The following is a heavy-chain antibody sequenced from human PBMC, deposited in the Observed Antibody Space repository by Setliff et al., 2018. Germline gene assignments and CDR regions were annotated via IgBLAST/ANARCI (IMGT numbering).Heavy chain of an antibody. V-gene: IGHV4-38-2*02. CDR3: ARDNTILGATDH. CDR2: IYHRGRT. D-gene: IGHD1-26*01. Sequence: SETLSLTCGVSGISISSGHYWGWIRQAPGKGLEWIGTIYHRGRTYYNPSLNSRVTISVDTSTNQFSLRLTSLTAADTAVYFCARDNTILGATDHWGQGTLVTVSS. J-gene: IGHJ5*02. CDR1: GISISSGHY.